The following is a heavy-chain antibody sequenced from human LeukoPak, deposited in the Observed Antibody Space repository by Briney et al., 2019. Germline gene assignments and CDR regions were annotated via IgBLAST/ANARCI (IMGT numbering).Heavy chain of an antibody. CDR1: GGSISSYY. CDR2: IYYSGST. Sequence: SETLSLTCTVSGGSISSYYWSWIRQPPGKGLEWIGYIYYSGSTNYNPSLKSRVTISVDTSKNQFSLKLSSVTAADTAVYYCARSYSSSWYGAPISDYWGQGTLVTVSS. V-gene: IGHV4-59*01. J-gene: IGHJ4*02. CDR3: ARSYSSSWYGAPISDY. D-gene: IGHD6-13*01.